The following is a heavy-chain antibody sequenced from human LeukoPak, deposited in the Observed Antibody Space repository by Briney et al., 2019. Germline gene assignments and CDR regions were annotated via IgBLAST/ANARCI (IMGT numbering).Heavy chain of an antibody. CDR2: INPDSGGT. Sequence: ASVKVSCKASGYTFTGYYIHWVRQAPGQGLEWMGWINPDSGGTNYAQNFQGRATMTRDTSISTAYMGLNRLRSDDTAVYYCARVASAVYSDYWGQGTLVTVSS. J-gene: IGHJ4*02. CDR3: ARVASAVYSDY. V-gene: IGHV1-2*02. CDR1: GYTFTGYY.